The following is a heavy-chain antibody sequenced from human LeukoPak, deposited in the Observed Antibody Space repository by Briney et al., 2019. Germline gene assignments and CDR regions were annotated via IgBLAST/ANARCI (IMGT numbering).Heavy chain of an antibody. D-gene: IGHD3-10*01. Sequence: ASVKVSCKASGGTFSSYAISWVRQAPGQGLEWMGGIIPIFGTANYAQEFQGRVTITADESTSTAYMELSSLRSEDTAVYYCARDRSSGSYYLGDVWGKGTTVTVSS. V-gene: IGHV1-69*13. CDR3: ARDRSSGSYYLGDV. J-gene: IGHJ6*04. CDR1: GGTFSSYA. CDR2: IIPIFGTA.